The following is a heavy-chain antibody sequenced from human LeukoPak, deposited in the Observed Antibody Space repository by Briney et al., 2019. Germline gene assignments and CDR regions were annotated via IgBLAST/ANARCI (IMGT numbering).Heavy chain of an antibody. CDR2: ISGSGGST. J-gene: IGHJ4*02. V-gene: IGHV3-23*01. CDR1: GFTLSSFA. CDR3: AKGSQSRSIAWVGY. Sequence: GGSLRLSCAASGFTLSSFAMSWVRQAPGKGLEWVSAISGSGGSTYYADSVKGRFTISRDNSKNTLYLQMNSLRAEDTAVYYCAKGSQSRSIAWVGYWGQGTLVTVSS. D-gene: IGHD6-6*01.